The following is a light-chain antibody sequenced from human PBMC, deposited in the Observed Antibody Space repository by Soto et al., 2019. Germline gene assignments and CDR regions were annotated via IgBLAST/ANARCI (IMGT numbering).Light chain of an antibody. J-gene: IGKJ2*01. CDR3: QPYGSSPYP. CDR1: QSVSSSY. V-gene: IGKV3-20*01. Sequence: EIVLTQSPGTLSLSPGERATLSCRASQSVSSSYLAWYQQKPGQAPRLLIYGASSRATGIPDRFSGSGSGTDFTLTISRLEPEDFAVYFCQPYGSSPYPFGQRTKLEIK. CDR2: GAS.